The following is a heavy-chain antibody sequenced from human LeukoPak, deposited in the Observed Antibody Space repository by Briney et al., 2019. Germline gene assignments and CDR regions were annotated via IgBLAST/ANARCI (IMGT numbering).Heavy chain of an antibody. D-gene: IGHD2-15*01. Sequence: ASVRVSCKASGYTFTSYGISWVRQAPGQGLEWMGWISAYNGNTNYAQKLQGRVTMTTDTSTSTAYMELRSLRSDDTAVYYCARDRGYCSGGSCYDYWGQGTLVTVSS. V-gene: IGHV1-18*01. CDR3: ARDRGYCSGGSCYDY. CDR2: ISAYNGNT. J-gene: IGHJ4*02. CDR1: GYTFTSYG.